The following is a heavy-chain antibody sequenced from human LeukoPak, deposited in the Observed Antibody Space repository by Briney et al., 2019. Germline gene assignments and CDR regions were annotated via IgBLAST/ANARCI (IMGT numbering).Heavy chain of an antibody. CDR1: GDFITNRY. CDR2: ISTRGNT. Sequence: PSETLSLTCSVSGDFITNRYWSWVRQSTGKGLEWIGRISTRGNTNYNPSLKSRVTMSVDTSNKHFSLKLTSVTAADTAVYYCVRNWDYWGQGTLVTVSS. V-gene: IGHV4-4*07. D-gene: IGHD1-1*01. J-gene: IGHJ4*02. CDR3: VRNWDY.